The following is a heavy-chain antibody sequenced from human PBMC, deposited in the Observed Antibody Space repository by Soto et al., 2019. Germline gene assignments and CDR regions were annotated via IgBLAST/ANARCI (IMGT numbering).Heavy chain of an antibody. CDR2: IIPIFGTA. V-gene: IGHV1-69*13. CDR3: ARYYDFWSGYRQYYYGMDV. CDR1: GGTFSSYA. Sequence: SVKVSCKASGGTFSSYAISWVRQAPGQGLEWMGGIIPIFGTANYAQKFQGRVTITADESTSTAYMELSSLRSEDTAVYYCARYYDFWSGYRQYYYGMDVWGQGTTVTVSS. J-gene: IGHJ6*02. D-gene: IGHD3-3*01.